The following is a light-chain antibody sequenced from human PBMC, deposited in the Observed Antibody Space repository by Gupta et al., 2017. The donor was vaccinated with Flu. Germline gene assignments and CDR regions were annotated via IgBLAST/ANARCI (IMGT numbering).Light chain of an antibody. CDR2: DKS. J-gene: IGLJ2*01. CDR1: SVSNDY. CDR3: SSHTNSGNHVV. V-gene: IGLV3-19*01. Sequence: GHISSTTCRRDSVSNDYVSWYQQKPGKAPILVIYDKSNRPSGIPDRFSDSSSGNTASLTISGALAEDEADYYCSSHTNSGNHVVFGGGTKLTVL.